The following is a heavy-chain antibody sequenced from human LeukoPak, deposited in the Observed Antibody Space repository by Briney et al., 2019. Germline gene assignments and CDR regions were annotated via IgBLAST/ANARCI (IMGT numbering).Heavy chain of an antibody. CDR3: ARDPYPGYYYYGMDV. V-gene: IGHV3-23*01. J-gene: IGHJ6*02. Sequence: GGSLRLSCAASGFTFSSYAMHWVRQAPGKGLEWVSVISGSGGTTYYADSVKGRFTTSRSNSKNTLYLQMNSLGAEDTAVYYCARDPYPGYYYYGMDVWGQGTTVTVSS. CDR2: ISGSGGTT. CDR1: GFTFSSYA.